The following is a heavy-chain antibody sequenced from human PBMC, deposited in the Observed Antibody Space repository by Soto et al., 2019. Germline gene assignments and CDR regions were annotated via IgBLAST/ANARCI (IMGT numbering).Heavy chain of an antibody. J-gene: IGHJ6*02. CDR1: GGSISSSNW. Sequence: SETLSLTCAVSGGSISSSNWWSWVRQPPGKGLEWIGEIYHSGSTNYNPSLKSRVTISVDKSKNQFSLKLSSVTAADTAVYYCARERGRFIAAADAYYYYGMDVWGQGTTVTVSS. V-gene: IGHV4-4*02. CDR2: IYHSGST. CDR3: ARERGRFIAAADAYYYYGMDV. D-gene: IGHD6-13*01.